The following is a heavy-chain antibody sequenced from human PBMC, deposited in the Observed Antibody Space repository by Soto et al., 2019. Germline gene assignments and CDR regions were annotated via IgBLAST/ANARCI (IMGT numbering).Heavy chain of an antibody. CDR3: ALTSAAAGTHFDY. V-gene: IGHV3-21*01. D-gene: IGHD6-13*01. J-gene: IGHJ4*02. CDR2: ISSSSSYI. CDR1: GFTFSSYS. Sequence: SGGSLRLSCAASGFTFSSYSMNWVRQAPGKGLEWVSSISSSSSYIYYADSVKGRFTISRDNAKNSLYLQMNSLRAEDTAVYYCALTSAAAGTHFDYWGQGTLVTVSS.